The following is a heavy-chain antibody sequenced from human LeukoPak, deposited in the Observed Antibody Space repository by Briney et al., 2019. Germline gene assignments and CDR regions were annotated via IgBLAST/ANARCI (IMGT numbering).Heavy chain of an antibody. V-gene: IGHV4-59*01. J-gene: IGHJ4*02. D-gene: IGHD6-19*01. CDR1: GGSINNYY. CDR3: ARGGGWYEN. Sequence: PSETLSLTCTVSGGSINNYYWSWIRQPPGKELEWIGYIYYTGGTNYNPSLKSRVTILVDPSKNQFSLKLSSVTTADTDVYYCARGGGWYENWGQGTLVTVSS. CDR2: IYYTGGT.